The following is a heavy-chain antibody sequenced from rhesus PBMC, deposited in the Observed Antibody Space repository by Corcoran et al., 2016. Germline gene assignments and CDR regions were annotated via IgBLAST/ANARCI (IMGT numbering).Heavy chain of an antibody. V-gene: IGHV4-147*01. CDR1: GGSISSNY. CDR2: IYGGRGRT. CDR3: ASHHCSGGVCYDY. D-gene: IGHD2-39*02. J-gene: IGHJ4*01. Sequence: QVQLQESGPGLVKPSETLSLTCAVSGGSISSNYWSWIRQSPGKGLEWIGYIYGGRGRTSYNPSHKSRVTISTDTSKNQLSLKLSSVTAADTAVYYCASHHCSGGVCYDYWGQGVLVTVSS.